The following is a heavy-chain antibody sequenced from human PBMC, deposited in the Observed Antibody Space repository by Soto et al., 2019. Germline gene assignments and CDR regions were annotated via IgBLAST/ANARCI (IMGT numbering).Heavy chain of an antibody. CDR2: INHSGST. V-gene: IGHV4-34*01. Sequence: SETLSLTCAVYSGSFSGYYWSWIRQPPGKGLEWIGEINHSGSTNYNPSHKSRVTISVDTSKNQFSLKLSSVTAADTAVYYCAREKTPNYDILTGYYSNWFDPWGQGTLVT. CDR3: AREKTPNYDILTGYYSNWFDP. D-gene: IGHD3-9*01. CDR1: SGSFSGYY. J-gene: IGHJ5*02.